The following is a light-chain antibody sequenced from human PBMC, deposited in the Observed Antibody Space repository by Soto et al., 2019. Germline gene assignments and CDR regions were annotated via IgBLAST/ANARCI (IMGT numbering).Light chain of an antibody. CDR2: KAT. CDR1: QRIDTW. V-gene: IGKV1-5*03. J-gene: IGKJ1*01. CDR3: QEYETFSPWT. Sequence: DIQMTQSPSIVSASVGDRVTITCRASQRIDTWLAWYQQKPGTAPKLLIYKATTLQSGVPSRFSDSGSGTEFTLAISSLEPDDFATYYCQEYETFSPWTFGQGTKVEVK.